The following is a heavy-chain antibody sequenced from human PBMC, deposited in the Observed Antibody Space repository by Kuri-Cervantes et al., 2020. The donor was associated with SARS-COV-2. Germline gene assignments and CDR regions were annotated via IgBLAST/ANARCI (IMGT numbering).Heavy chain of an antibody. J-gene: IGHJ5*02. Sequence: GESLKISCAASGFSFNNYAMNWVRQAPGEGLEWVASMKRDGSEKYYVDSVKGRFTISRDNAKNSLDLQMNSLRPDDTAVYYCAGGYSSGWPDHWGQGTLVTVSS. D-gene: IGHD6-19*01. CDR3: AGGYSSGWPDH. CDR2: MKRDGSEK. V-gene: IGHV3-7*01. CDR1: GFSFNNYA.